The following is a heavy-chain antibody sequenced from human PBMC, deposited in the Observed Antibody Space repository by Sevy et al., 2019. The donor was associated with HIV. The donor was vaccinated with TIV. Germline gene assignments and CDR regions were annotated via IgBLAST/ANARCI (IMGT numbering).Heavy chain of an antibody. J-gene: IGHJ4*02. CDR1: GGSISSSSYY. Sequence: SETLSLTCTVSGGSISSSSYYWGWIRQPPGKGLEWIGSIYYSGSTYYNPSLKSRVTISVDTSKNQFSLKLRSVTAADTAVYYCARLSDIVVVVAASRLVGYFDYWGQGTLVTVSS. CDR3: ARLSDIVVVVAASRLVGYFDY. V-gene: IGHV4-39*01. CDR2: IYYSGST. D-gene: IGHD2-15*01.